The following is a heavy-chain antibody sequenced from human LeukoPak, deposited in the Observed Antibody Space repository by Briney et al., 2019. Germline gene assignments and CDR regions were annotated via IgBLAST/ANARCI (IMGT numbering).Heavy chain of an antibody. Sequence: PGGSLRLSCAASGFTFSSYAMSWVRQAPGKGLEWVSVIYSGGSTYYADSVKGRFTISRDNSKNTLYLQMNSLRAEDTAVYYCASTTDYDYVWGSYRYNYYYGMDVWGQGTTVTVSS. CDR1: GFTFSSYA. CDR3: ASTTDYDYVWGSYRYNYYYGMDV. J-gene: IGHJ6*02. CDR2: IYSGGST. V-gene: IGHV3-66*01. D-gene: IGHD3-16*02.